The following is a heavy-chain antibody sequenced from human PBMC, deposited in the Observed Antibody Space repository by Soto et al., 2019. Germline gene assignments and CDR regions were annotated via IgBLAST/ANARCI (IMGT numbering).Heavy chain of an antibody. D-gene: IGHD3-22*01. CDR2: IIPIFGTA. J-gene: IGHJ6*02. V-gene: IGHV1-69*13. Sequence: SVKVSCKASGGTFSSYAISWVRQAPGQGLEWMGWIIPIFGTANYAQKFQGRVTITADDSTSTAYMELSSLRSEDTAVYYCARALTMIVVARYYYGMDVWGQGATVTVSS. CDR3: ARALTMIVVARYYYGMDV. CDR1: GGTFSSYA.